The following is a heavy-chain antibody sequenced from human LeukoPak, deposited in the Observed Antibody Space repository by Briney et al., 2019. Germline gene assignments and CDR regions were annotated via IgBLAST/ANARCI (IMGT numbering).Heavy chain of an antibody. J-gene: IGHJ6*04. Sequence: SGTLSLTCAVYGGSFSGYYWSWIRQPPGKGLEWIGEINHSGSTNYNPSLKSRVTISVDTSKNQFSLKLSSVTAADTAVYYCARGQIDYSSLNLKDHYYYYYGMDVWGKGTTVTVSS. CDR2: INHSGST. CDR1: GGSFSGYY. V-gene: IGHV4-34*01. CDR3: ARGQIDYSSLNLKDHYYYYYGMDV. D-gene: IGHD3-16*01.